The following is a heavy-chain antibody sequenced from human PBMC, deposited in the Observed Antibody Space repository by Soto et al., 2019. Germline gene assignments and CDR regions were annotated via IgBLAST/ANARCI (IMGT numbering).Heavy chain of an antibody. V-gene: IGHV4-59*01. Sequence: SETLSLTCTISNGSIGSYYWTWIRQPPGKGLEWISHIYYSGSTNYNPSLKSRLTLSLDTSKNQFSLKLTSVTAADTAVCYCARVGRLITAAGLLDAWGQGTLVTVSS. CDR3: ARVGRLITAAGLLDA. J-gene: IGHJ5*02. D-gene: IGHD6-13*01. CDR2: IYYSGST. CDR1: NGSIGSYY.